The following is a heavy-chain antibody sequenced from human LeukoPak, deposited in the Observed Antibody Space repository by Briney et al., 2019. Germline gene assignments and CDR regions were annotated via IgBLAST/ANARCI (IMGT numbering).Heavy chain of an antibody. CDR1: GYTFTGYY. V-gene: IGHV1-2*02. Sequence: GASVKVSCKASGYTFTGYYMHWVRQAPGQGLEWMGWINPNSGGTNYAQKFQGRVTMTRDTSISTAYMELSRLRSDDTAVYYCATQAAAGTFGPNWFDPWGQGTLVTVSS. CDR2: INPNSGGT. J-gene: IGHJ5*02. CDR3: ATQAAAGTFGPNWFDP. D-gene: IGHD6-13*01.